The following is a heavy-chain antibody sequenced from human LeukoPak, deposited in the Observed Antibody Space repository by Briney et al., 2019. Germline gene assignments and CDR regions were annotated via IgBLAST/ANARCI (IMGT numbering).Heavy chain of an antibody. V-gene: IGHV7-4-1*02. CDR3: ARAFQSLGGLSLPDY. D-gene: IGHD3-16*02. Sequence: ASVKVSCKASGYSFTNYAMNWVRQAPGQGLEWMGWIHPSTGNPTYAQGFKGRFVFSLDTSFSTTYLQISSLKAEDTAVYFCARAFQSLGGLSLPDYWGQGTLVTVSS. CDR1: GYSFTNYA. CDR2: IHPSTGNP. J-gene: IGHJ4*02.